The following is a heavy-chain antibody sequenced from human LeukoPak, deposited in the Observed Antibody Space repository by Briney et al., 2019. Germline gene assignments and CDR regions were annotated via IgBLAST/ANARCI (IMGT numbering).Heavy chain of an antibody. CDR1: GDSISSYH. CDR3: ARVGRGDHTWGSYYFDH. CDR2: ISYSGST. J-gene: IGHJ4*02. V-gene: IGHV4-59*01. D-gene: IGHD3-16*01. Sequence: SETLSLTCTVSGDSISSYHWSWIRQPPGKGLEWIGYISYSGSTNYNPSLRSRGTISVDTSKNQFSPKLSSVTAADTAVFYCARVGRGDHTWGSYYFDHWGQGTLVTVSS.